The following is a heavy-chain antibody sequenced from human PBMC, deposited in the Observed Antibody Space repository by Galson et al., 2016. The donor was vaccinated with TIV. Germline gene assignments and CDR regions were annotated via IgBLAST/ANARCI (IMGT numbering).Heavy chain of an antibody. CDR2: ISSDGSTT. Sequence: SLRLSCAAYGFTFSGYLMRWVRQVPGKGLVWVSRISSDGSTTSYADSVEGRFTVSRDNARNTLFLQMNSLRADDTAVYYCARGPVYYGAGSFFYLDYWGQGTLVTVSS. CDR3: ARGPVYYGAGSFFYLDY. D-gene: IGHD3-10*01. CDR1: GFTFSGYL. V-gene: IGHV3-74*01. J-gene: IGHJ4*02.